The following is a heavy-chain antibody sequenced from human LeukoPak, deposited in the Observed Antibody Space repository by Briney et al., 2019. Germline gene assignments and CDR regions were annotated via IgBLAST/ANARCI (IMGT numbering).Heavy chain of an antibody. J-gene: IGHJ6*02. D-gene: IGHD3-10*01. CDR2: ISYDGSNK. CDR1: GFTFSSYG. V-gene: IGHV3-30*18. Sequence: PGGSLRLSCAASGFTFSSYGMHWVRQAPGKGLEWVAVISYDGSNKYYADSVKGRFTISRDNSENTLYLQMNSLRAEDTAVYYCAKAGDNYYGSGSYYQNYYYYYGMDVWGQGTTVTVSS. CDR3: AKAGDNYYGSGSYYQNYYYYYGMDV.